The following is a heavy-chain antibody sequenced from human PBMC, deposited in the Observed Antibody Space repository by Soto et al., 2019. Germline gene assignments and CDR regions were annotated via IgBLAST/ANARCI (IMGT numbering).Heavy chain of an antibody. CDR2: IDPSDSYT. CDR3: ARLKYYGSGSYEPLKTYYYYGMDV. CDR1: GYSFTSYW. J-gene: IGHJ6*02. D-gene: IGHD3-10*01. V-gene: IGHV5-10-1*01. Sequence: PGESLKISCKGSGYSFTSYWISWVRQMPGKGLEWMGRIDPSDSYTNYSPSFQGHVTISADKSISTAYLQWSSLKASDTAMYYCARLKYYGSGSYEPLKTYYYYGMDVWGQGTTVTVSS.